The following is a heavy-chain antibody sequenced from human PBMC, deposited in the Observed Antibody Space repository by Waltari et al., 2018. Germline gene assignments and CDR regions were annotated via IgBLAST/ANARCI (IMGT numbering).Heavy chain of an antibody. V-gene: IGHV3-74*01. CDR2: INTDGSTT. Sequence: EVQLVESGGGLVQPGGSLRLSCAASGFNFSSYWMHWVRQAPGKGRVWVSDINTDGSTTNYADSVKGRFTISRDNAKNTLYLQMDSLRAEETAVYYCVIGAQHVSNWYASEYFQHWGQGTLVTVSS. CDR1: GFNFSSYW. CDR3: VIGAQHVSNWYASEYFQH. D-gene: IGHD6-13*01. J-gene: IGHJ1*01.